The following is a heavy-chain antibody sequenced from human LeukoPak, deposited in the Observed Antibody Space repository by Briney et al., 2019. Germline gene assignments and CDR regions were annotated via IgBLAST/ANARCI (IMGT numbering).Heavy chain of an antibody. V-gene: IGHV3-66*01. Sequence: GGSLRLSCAASGFTVSSNYMSWVRQAPGKGLEWVSVIYSGGSTYYADSVKGGFTISRDNSKNTLYLQMNSLRAEDTAVYYCAREYRGEYYFAYWGQGTLVTVSS. CDR1: GFTVSSNY. CDR3: AREYRGEYYFAY. J-gene: IGHJ4*02. CDR2: IYSGGST. D-gene: IGHD3-10*01.